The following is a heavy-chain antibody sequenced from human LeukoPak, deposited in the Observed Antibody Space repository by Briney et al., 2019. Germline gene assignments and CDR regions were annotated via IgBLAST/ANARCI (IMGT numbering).Heavy chain of an antibody. CDR3: ARCPGGYPYYFDY. CDR2: INPNSGRT. Sequence: LRASVIVSCRASGYTFTAYNIHWIRQAPGQGLVWMGWINPNSGRTNFAQMFQGRVTLTRDTSIATVYVEIPSLRSDDTAVYYCARCPGGYPYYFDYWGQGTLVPVAS. D-gene: IGHD6-25*01. J-gene: IGHJ4*02. CDR1: GYTFTAYN. V-gene: IGHV1-2*02.